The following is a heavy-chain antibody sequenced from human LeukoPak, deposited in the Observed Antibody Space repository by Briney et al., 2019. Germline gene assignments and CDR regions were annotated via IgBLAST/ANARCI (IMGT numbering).Heavy chain of an antibody. CDR2: IVVGSGNT. CDR3: AAPGSSSWYYGDYYYYGMDV. J-gene: IGHJ6*02. V-gene: IGHV1-58*02. Sequence: GTSVEVSCKASGFTFTSSAMQWVRQARGQRLEWIGWIVVGSGNTNYAQRFQERVTITRDMSTSTAYMELSSLRSEDTAVYYCAAPGSSSWYYGDYYYYGMDVWGQGTTVTVSS. D-gene: IGHD6-13*01. CDR1: GFTFTSSA.